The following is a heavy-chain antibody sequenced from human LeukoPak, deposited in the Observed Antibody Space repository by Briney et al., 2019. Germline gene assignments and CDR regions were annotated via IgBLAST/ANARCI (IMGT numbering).Heavy chain of an antibody. D-gene: IGHD2-21*02. Sequence: SETLSLTCTVSGDSFSGGRYCWDWIRQPPGKGLEWIGSFYYSGNTYYSPSLKSRVTISVDTSKNQFSLRLTSVTAADTAVYYCVRHTAPFDYFEFWGQGSLVTVSS. CDR2: FYYSGNT. CDR1: GDSFSGGRYC. V-gene: IGHV4-39*01. J-gene: IGHJ4*02. CDR3: VRHTAPFDYFEF.